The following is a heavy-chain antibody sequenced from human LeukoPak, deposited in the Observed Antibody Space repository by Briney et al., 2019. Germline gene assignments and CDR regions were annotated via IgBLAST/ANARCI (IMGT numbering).Heavy chain of an antibody. CDR3: ARDYGSGSYRFDY. J-gene: IGHJ4*02. D-gene: IGHD3-10*01. V-gene: IGHV1-18*01. CDR2: FSAYSGNT. CDR1: GGTFSRYA. Sequence: ASVKVSCKASGGTFSRYAVSWVRQAPGQGLEWMGWFSAYSGNTNYAQNLQGRVTMTTDTSTSTAYMEVRSLRSDDTAVYYCARDYGSGSYRFDYWGQGTLVTVSS.